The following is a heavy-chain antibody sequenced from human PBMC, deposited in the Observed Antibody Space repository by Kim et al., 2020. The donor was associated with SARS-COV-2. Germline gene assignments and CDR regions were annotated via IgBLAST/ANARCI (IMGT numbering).Heavy chain of an antibody. V-gene: IGHV4-4*07. CDR1: GGSFNNYY. J-gene: IGHJ5*02. Sequence: SETLSLTCTVSGGSFNNYYWTWIRQPAGEGLEWIGRIYTSGSTNYNPSLKSRVTMSVDTSKKQFSLRLSSVTAADTAVYYCAKGGGNVVFDPWGQGTLVTVSS. CDR3: AKGGGNVVFDP. D-gene: IGHD2-21*01. CDR2: IYTSGST.